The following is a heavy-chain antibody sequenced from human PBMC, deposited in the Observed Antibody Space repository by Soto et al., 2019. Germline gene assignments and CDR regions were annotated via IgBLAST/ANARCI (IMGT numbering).Heavy chain of an antibody. CDR3: AKDHPWPMIKPADY. V-gene: IGHV3-30*18. CDR2: ISYDGSNK. J-gene: IGHJ4*02. CDR1: GFTFSSYG. Sequence: GGSLRLSCAASGFTFSSYGMHWVRQAPGKGLEWVAVISYDGSNKYYADSVKGRFTISRDNSKNTLYLQMNSLRAEDTAVYYCAKDHPWPMIKPADYWGQGTLVTVSS. D-gene: IGHD3-22*01.